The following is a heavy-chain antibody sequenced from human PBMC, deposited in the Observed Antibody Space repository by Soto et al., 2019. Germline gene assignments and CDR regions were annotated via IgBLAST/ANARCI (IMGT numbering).Heavy chain of an antibody. D-gene: IGHD6-19*01. V-gene: IGHV1-3*01. CDR3: TLLRFSSGWYFDY. J-gene: IGHJ4*02. CDR1: GYTFTAYA. Sequence: QVQLVQSGAEAKKPGASVKVSCKASGYTFTAYAIHWVRQAPGQRLDWMGWINAGNGDTKYSQKFQGRVTITTDTSAATAYMELSSLRSEDTAVYYCTLLRFSSGWYFDYWGQGTLVTVSS. CDR2: INAGNGDT.